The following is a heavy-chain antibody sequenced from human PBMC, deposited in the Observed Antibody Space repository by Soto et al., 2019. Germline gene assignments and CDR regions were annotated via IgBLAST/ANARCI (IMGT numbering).Heavy chain of an antibody. D-gene: IGHD3-16*01. V-gene: IGHV3-48*03. J-gene: IGHJ3*01. CDR2: IGLSVTTT. Sequence: GSLRLSCAASGLTFTNYEMNWVRQAPGKGLEWVSYIGLSVTTTYYADSLKGRFTISRDNAKNSLYLQMNSLRAEDTAVYYCATRWGGGGAVDFWGLGRMVTVSS. CDR3: ATRWGGGGAVDF. CDR1: GLTFTNYE.